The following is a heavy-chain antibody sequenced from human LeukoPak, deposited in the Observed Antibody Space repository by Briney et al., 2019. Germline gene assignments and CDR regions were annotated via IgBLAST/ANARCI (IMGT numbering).Heavy chain of an antibody. Sequence: KSSETLSLTCTVSGGSISSYYWSWIWQPPGKGLEWIGYIYYSGSTNYNPSLKSRVTISVDTSKNQFSLKLSSVTAADTAVYYCAREVAAMVRGIGMDVWGQGTTVTVSS. CDR1: GGSISSYY. CDR3: AREVAAMVRGIGMDV. J-gene: IGHJ6*02. V-gene: IGHV4-59*01. CDR2: IYYSGST. D-gene: IGHD3-10*01.